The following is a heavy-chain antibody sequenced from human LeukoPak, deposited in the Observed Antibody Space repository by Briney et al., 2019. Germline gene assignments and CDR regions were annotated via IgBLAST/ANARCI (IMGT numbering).Heavy chain of an antibody. Sequence: GGSLRLSCAASGFTFSTYTMNWIRQAPGKGLEWVSYISSSGSTIYYADSVKGRFTISRDNAKNSLYLQMNSLRAEDTAVYYCARDQGEYSYGLYYFDYWGQGTLVTVSS. D-gene: IGHD5-18*01. V-gene: IGHV3-48*04. CDR3: ARDQGEYSYGLYYFDY. CDR1: GFTFSTYT. J-gene: IGHJ4*02. CDR2: ISSSGSTI.